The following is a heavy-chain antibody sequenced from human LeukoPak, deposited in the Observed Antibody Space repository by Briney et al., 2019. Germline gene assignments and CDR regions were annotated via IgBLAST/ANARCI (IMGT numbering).Heavy chain of an antibody. J-gene: IGHJ4*02. CDR1: GYTFISYG. Sequence: ASVKVSCKASGYTFISYGISWLRQAPGQGPEWMGWISPYNGNTDYAQNLQGRVTMTSDTSTSTAYMELRSLRSDDTAVYYCARGAQQWLPPTYFDYWGQGPLVTVSS. CDR3: ARGAQQWLPPTYFDY. CDR2: ISPYNGNT. D-gene: IGHD6-19*01. V-gene: IGHV1-18*01.